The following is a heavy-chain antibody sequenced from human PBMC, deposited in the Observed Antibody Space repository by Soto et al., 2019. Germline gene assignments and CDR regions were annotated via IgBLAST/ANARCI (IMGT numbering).Heavy chain of an antibody. D-gene: IGHD3-22*01. J-gene: IGHJ4*02. Sequence: SETLSLTCTVSGGAISNRDYYWGWIRQPPGEGLEGIGSIYYTGTTFYTPSPKSRVTMSVDTCKDQFSLRLDSVTASDTSLYYCLRLWHDTGDFYYSFDIWGQGALVPVSS. CDR2: IYYTGTT. CDR3: LRLWHDTGDFYYSFDI. V-gene: IGHV4-39*01. CDR1: GGAISNRDYY.